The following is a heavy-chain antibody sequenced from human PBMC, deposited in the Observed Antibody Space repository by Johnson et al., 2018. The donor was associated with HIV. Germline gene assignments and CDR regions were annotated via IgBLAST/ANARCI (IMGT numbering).Heavy chain of an antibody. Sequence: QVQLVEYGGGLVKPGGSLRLSCAASGFKFSDYHMSWIRQAPGKGLEWVSYISSGGRTIYYADSVKGRFTISRDNANNSLYLQMNSLRVEDTAVYYCARVLGDYSYHIWGQGTMVTVSS. CDR2: ISSGGRTI. J-gene: IGHJ3*02. V-gene: IGHV3-11*04. CDR1: GFKFSDYH. CDR3: ARVLGDYSYHI. D-gene: IGHD4-17*01.